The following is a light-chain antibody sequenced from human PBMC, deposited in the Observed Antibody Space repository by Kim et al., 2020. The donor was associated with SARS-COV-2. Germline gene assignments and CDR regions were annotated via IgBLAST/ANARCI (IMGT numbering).Light chain of an antibody. CDR1: DLTKQY. Sequence: QRQTAMSTSNAGDLTKQYGVWYQNMPGQAPGMKNYKDNERTSGIPERFSGTNSGTTVVLNISGVQAEDEADYYCQSTDNTGTYVLFGGGTQLTVL. CDR2: KDN. V-gene: IGLV3-25*03. J-gene: IGLJ2*01. CDR3: QSTDNTGTYVL.